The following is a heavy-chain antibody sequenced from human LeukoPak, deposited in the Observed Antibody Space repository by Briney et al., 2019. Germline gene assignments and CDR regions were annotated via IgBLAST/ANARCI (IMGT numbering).Heavy chain of an antibody. V-gene: IGHV4-59*01. J-gene: IGHJ4*02. CDR3: ARGPGGYSYGYYFHY. Sequence: PSETLSLTCAVSGGSISSYYWSWIRQPPGKGLEWIGFFYYSGSTNYNPSLKSRVTISVDTSKNHFSLKLSSVTAADTAVYYCARGPGGYSYGYYFHYWGQGTLVTVSS. CDR2: FYYSGST. CDR1: GGSISSYY. D-gene: IGHD5-18*01.